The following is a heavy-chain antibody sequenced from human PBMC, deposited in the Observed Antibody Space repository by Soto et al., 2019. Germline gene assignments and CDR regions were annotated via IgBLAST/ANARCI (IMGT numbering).Heavy chain of an antibody. D-gene: IGHD3-22*01. V-gene: IGHV6-1*01. J-gene: IGHJ4*02. CDR1: GDSVSSNSAA. CDR3: ARDPGYYDSSGYLFDY. Sequence: SQTLSLTCAISGDSVSSNSAAWNWIRQSPSRGLEWLGRTYYRSKWYNDYAVSVKSRITINPDTSKNQFSLQLNSVTPEDTAVYYCARDPGYYDSSGYLFDYWAREPWSPSPQ. CDR2: TYYRSKWYN.